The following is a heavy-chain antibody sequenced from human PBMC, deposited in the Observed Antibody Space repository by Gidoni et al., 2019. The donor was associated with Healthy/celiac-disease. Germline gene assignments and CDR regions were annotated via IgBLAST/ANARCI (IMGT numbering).Heavy chain of an antibody. CDR1: RGSISSSSYY. J-gene: IGHJ4*02. CDR2: IHYSRST. V-gene: IGHV4-39*01. D-gene: IGHD6-19*01. CDR3: ARHQIAVAGWGFDY. Sequence: HLHLQESGPGLLKPSDTPSPTRTVPRGSISSSSYYWGWIRQPPGKGLGWIGSIHYSRSTYYNPSLKSRVTISVDTSKNQFSLKLSSVTAADTAVYYCARHQIAVAGWGFDYWGQGTLVTVSS.